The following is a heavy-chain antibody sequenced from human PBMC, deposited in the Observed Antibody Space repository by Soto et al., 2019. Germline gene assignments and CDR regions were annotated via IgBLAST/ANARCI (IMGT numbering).Heavy chain of an antibody. CDR1: GDSVSSSSDA. CDR2: TYYRSRWYN. CDR3: AGTTWLQWYSMDV. Sequence: SQTISLTCVISGDSVSSSSDAWNWIRQSPSRGLEWLGRTYYRSRWYNDYAVSVKSRITVNPDTSKNQFSLHLNSVTPEDTAVYYCAGTTWLQWYSMDVWDKGTTGTGSS. J-gene: IGHJ6*03. V-gene: IGHV6-1*01. D-gene: IGHD1-7*01.